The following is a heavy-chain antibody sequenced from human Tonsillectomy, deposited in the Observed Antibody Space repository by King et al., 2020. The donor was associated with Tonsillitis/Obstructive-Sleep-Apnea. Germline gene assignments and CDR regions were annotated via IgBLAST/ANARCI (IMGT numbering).Heavy chain of an antibody. V-gene: IGHV4-59*01. CDR1: GGSISSYY. Sequence: QLQESGPGLVKPSETLSLTCTVSGGSISSYYWSWIRQPPGKGLEWIGYIDYSGSTNYNPSLKSRVTISVDTSKNQFSLKLSSVTAADTAVYYCAREALDAFYIWGQGAMVTVSS. J-gene: IGHJ3*02. CDR3: AREALDAFYI. CDR2: IDYSGST.